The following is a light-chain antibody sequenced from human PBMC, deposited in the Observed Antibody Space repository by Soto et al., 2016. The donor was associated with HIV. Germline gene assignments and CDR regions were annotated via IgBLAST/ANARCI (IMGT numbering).Light chain of an antibody. CDR1: KLGNKY. V-gene: IGLV3-1*01. CDR3: QAWDSGIAV. Sequence: SYDLTQPPSVSVSPGQTASITCSGNKLGNKYACWYQQKPGQSPVLVMYQDNKRPSEIPERFSGSDSGNTATLTISGTQSMDEADYFCQAWDSGIAVFGGGTKLTVL. CDR2: QDN. J-gene: IGLJ2*01.